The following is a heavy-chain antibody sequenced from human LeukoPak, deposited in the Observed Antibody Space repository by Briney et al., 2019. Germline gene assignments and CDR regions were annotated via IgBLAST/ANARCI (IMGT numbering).Heavy chain of an antibody. J-gene: IGHJ4*02. CDR1: GYTSTSYD. V-gene: IGHV1-8*01. Sequence: GASVKVSCKASGYTSTSYDINWVRQATGQGLEWMGWVSPNSGNTGYAQTFQGRVTMTRNTSISTAYMELSSLRSEDTAVYYCARGRFRWEVEIRDFDYWGQGTLVTVSS. CDR2: VSPNSGNT. CDR3: ARGRFRWEVEIRDFDY. D-gene: IGHD5-24*01.